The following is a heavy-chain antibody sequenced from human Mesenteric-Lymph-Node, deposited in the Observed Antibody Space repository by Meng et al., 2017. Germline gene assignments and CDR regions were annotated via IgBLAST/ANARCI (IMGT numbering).Heavy chain of an antibody. J-gene: IGHJ6*02. CDR3: AREHHYDSSGYRPYGMDV. CDR2: INPNSGGT. Sequence: ASVKVSCKASGYTFTGYYMHWVRQAPGQGLEWMGWINPNSGGTNYAQKFQGRVTMTRDTSISTAYMELSSLRSEDTAVYYCAREHHYDSSGYRPYGMDVWGQGTTVTVSS. D-gene: IGHD3-22*01. CDR1: GYTFTGYY. V-gene: IGHV1-2*02.